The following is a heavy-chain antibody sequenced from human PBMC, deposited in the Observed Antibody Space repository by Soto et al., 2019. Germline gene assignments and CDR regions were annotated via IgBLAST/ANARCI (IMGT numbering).Heavy chain of an antibody. D-gene: IGHD1-26*01. CDR3: ASDLAELQYYFDY. J-gene: IGHJ4*02. CDR2: IKQDGSEK. CDR1: GFTFSSYW. Sequence: GGSLRLSCAASGFTFSSYWMSWVRQAPGKGLEWVANIKQDGSEKYYVDSVKGRFTISRDNAKNSLYLQMNSLRAEDTAVYYCASDLAELQYYFDYWGQGTLVTVS. V-gene: IGHV3-7*01.